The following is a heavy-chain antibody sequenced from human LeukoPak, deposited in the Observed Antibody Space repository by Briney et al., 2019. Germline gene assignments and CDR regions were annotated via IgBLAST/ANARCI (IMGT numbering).Heavy chain of an antibody. J-gene: IGHJ4*02. CDR3: ARDRSSCSGGSCTEVLDY. V-gene: IGHV4-39*07. CDR2: IYHSGST. CDR1: GGSISSSSYY. D-gene: IGHD2-15*01. Sequence: PSETLSLTCTVSGGSISSSSYYWGWIRQPPGKGLEWIGSIYHSGSTYYNPSLKSRVTISVDTSKNQFSLKLSSVTAADTAVYYCARDRSSCSGGSCTEVLDYWGQGTLVTVSS.